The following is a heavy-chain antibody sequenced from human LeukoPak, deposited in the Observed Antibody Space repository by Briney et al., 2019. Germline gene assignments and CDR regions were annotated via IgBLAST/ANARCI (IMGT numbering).Heavy chain of an antibody. CDR2: IWYDGSNK. Sequence: NPGGSLRLSCAASGFTVSSYGMEWVRQARGKGREWVAVIWYDGSNKYYADSVKGRFTISRDNSKNTLYLQMNSLRAEDTAVYYCARAPGRYYFDYWGQGPLVTVSS. CDR3: ARAPGRYYFDY. J-gene: IGHJ4*02. D-gene: IGHD1-26*01. CDR1: GFTVSSYG. V-gene: IGHV3-33*01.